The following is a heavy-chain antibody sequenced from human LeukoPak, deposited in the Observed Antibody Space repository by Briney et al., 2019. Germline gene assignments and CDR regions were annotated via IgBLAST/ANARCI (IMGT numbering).Heavy chain of an antibody. CDR1: GGTFSSYA. CDR3: ARDGDALYYYYMDV. J-gene: IGHJ6*03. Sequence: SVKVSGKASGGTFSSYAISWVRQAPGQGLEWMGGIIPIFGTANYAQKFQGRVTITADKSTSTAYMELSSLRSEDTAVYYCARDGDALYYYYMDVWGKGTTVTVSS. V-gene: IGHV1-69*06. CDR2: IIPIFGTA.